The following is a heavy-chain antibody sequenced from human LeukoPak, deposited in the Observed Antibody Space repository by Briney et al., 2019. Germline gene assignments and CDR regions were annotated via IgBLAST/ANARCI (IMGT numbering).Heavy chain of an antibody. J-gene: IGHJ6*03. D-gene: IGHD6-13*01. CDR1: GYTFTGYY. V-gene: IGHV1-2*02. CDR2: INPNSGGT. Sequence: ASVKVSCKASGYTFTGYYMHWVRQAPGQGLEWMGWINPNSGGTNYAQKFQGRVTMTRDTSISTAYMELSRLRSDDTAVYYCASAAGSFDYYYYYMDVWGKGTTVTVSS. CDR3: ASAAGSFDYYYYYMDV.